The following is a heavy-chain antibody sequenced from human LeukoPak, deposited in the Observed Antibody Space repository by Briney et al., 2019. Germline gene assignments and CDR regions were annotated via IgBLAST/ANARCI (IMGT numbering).Heavy chain of an antibody. CDR1: GFTFSDYD. CDR3: ARVAKERVGGVYYFDY. CDR2: IGTAGGT. Sequence: GGSLRLSCAASGFTFSDYDMHWVRHATGKGLEWVSAIGTAGGTYYTGSVKGRFTISRENAKNSLYLQMNSLRAEDTAVYYCARVAKERVGGVYYFDYWGQGTLVTVSS. D-gene: IGHD1-1*01. J-gene: IGHJ4*02. V-gene: IGHV3-13*01.